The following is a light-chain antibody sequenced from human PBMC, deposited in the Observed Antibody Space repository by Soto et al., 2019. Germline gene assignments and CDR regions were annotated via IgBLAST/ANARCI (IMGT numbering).Light chain of an antibody. V-gene: IGKV3-15*01. CDR3: LQYNIWPRT. Sequence: IVMAQSLATLSATPGDRATLSCMASQGVSSDLAWFHQRPGQAPRLLIYGASTMYTGIPSRFSGSGSGTEFTLTISSLQSEDFAGYYCLQYNIWPRTFGQGTKV. J-gene: IGKJ1*01. CDR1: QGVSSD. CDR2: GAS.